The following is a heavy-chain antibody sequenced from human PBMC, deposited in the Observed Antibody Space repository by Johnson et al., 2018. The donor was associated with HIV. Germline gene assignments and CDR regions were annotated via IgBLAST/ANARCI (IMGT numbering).Heavy chain of an antibody. CDR3: AREGAWEVRPGAFDI. CDR1: GFTFSSYW. V-gene: IGHV3-13*01. CDR2: IGTAGDT. Sequence: VQLVESGGGLVQPGGSLRLSCAASGFTFSSYWMHWVRQAPGKGLVWVSAIGTAGDTYYPGSVKGRFTISRENAKNSLYLQMNSLRVEDTAVYYCAREGAWEVRPGAFDIWGQGTMVTVAS. D-gene: IGHD1-26*01. J-gene: IGHJ3*02.